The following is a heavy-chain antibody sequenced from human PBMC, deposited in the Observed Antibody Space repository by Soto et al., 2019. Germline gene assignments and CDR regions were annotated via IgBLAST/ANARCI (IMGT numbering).Heavy chain of an antibody. D-gene: IGHD1-20*01. Sequence: ETLSLTCAVSGGSISGSYYYWAWLRQSPGKGPEWIGSVFYTGFTSYNPSLESRVSVSVDTSKSQFSLKLSAVTAADTAVYYCATSQKGYNWNYFDHWGQGALVTVSS. CDR1: GGSISGSYYY. CDR3: ATSQKGYNWNYFDH. V-gene: IGHV4-39*01. J-gene: IGHJ4*02. CDR2: VFYTGFT.